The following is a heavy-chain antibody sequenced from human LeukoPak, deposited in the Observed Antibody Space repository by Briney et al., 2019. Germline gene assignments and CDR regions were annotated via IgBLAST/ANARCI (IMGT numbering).Heavy chain of an antibody. CDR1: GFTFSSYE. CDR2: ISSSGSTI. Sequence: GGSLRLSCAASGFTFSSYEMNWVRQAPGKGLEWVSYISSSGSTIYYADSVKGRFTISRDNSKNTLYLQMNSLRVEDTAMYYCARDGLRRPPTPYCGGDCPLDYWGQGTLVSVSS. V-gene: IGHV3-48*03. J-gene: IGHJ4*02. D-gene: IGHD2-21*02. CDR3: ARDGLRRPPTPYCGGDCPLDY.